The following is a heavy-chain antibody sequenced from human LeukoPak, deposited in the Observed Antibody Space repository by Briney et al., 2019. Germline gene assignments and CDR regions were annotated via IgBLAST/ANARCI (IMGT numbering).Heavy chain of an antibody. CDR3: ARAPSTVVRGGYFDY. J-gene: IGHJ4*02. Sequence: PSQTLSLTCTVSGGSISSGGYYWSWIRQPPGKGLEWIGYIYHSGSTYYNPSLKSRVTISVDRSKNQFSLKLSSVTAADTAVYYCARAPSTVVRGGYFDYWGQGTLVTVS. V-gene: IGHV4-30-2*01. CDR2: IYHSGST. CDR1: GGSISSGGYY. D-gene: IGHD4-23*01.